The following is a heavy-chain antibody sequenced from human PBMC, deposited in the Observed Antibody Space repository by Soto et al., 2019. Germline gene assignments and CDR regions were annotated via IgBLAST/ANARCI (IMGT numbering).Heavy chain of an antibody. CDR1: GFTFSSYA. Sequence: GGSLRLSCAASGFTFSSYAMHWVRQAPGKGLEWVAVISYDGSNKYYADSAKGRFTISRDNSKNTLYLQMNSLRAEDTAVYYCAREATRYYYDSSGSLHTAIGVFDYWGQGTLLTVSS. CDR2: ISYDGSNK. V-gene: IGHV3-30-3*01. J-gene: IGHJ4*02. D-gene: IGHD3-22*01. CDR3: AREATRYYYDSSGSLHTAIGVFDY.